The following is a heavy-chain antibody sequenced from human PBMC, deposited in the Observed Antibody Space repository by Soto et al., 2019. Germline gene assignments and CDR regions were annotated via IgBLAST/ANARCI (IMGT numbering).Heavy chain of an antibody. CDR3: AKALGSSFLYNAEYFHY. CDR1: VFAFDQYA. J-gene: IGHJ1*01. V-gene: IGHV3-9*01. Sequence: ESGGGLVQPGRSLRLSCAASVFAFDQYAMHWVRQAPGKGLEWVSVLSWNSGNIGYADSVKGRFTISRDNAKNSLYLQMNSLRAEDTALYYCAKALGSSFLYNAEYFHYWGQGTLVTVSS. D-gene: IGHD3-3*01. CDR2: LSWNSGNI.